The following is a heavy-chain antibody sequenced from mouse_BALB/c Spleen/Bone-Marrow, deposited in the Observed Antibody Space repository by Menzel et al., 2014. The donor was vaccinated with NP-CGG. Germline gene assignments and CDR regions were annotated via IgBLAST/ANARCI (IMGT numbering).Heavy chain of an antibody. CDR2: ISSGSST. V-gene: IGHV5-6-5*01. J-gene: IGHJ4*01. CDR1: GFTFSSYA. Sequence: EVKVVESGGGLVKPGGSLKLSCAASGFTFSSYAMSWVRQTPEKGLEWVASISSGSSTYYPDSVKGRFTISRDNARNILYLQMSSLRSEDTAMYYCARGRTRGYTMDYWGQGTSVTVSS. CDR3: ARGRTRGYTMDY.